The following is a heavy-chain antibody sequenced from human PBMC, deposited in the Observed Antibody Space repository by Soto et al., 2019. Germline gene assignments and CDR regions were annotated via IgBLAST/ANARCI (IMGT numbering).Heavy chain of an antibody. CDR2: ISSSSSYI. CDR3: ARDDGMVVALYYFDY. J-gene: IGHJ4*02. V-gene: IGHV3-21*01. CDR1: GFTFSSYS. Sequence: GGSLRLSCAASGFTFSSYSMNWVRQAPGKGLEWVSSISSSSSYIYYADSVKGRFTISRDNAKNSLYLQMNSLRAEDTAVYYCARDDGMVVALYYFDYWGQGTLVTVSS. D-gene: IGHD2-15*01.